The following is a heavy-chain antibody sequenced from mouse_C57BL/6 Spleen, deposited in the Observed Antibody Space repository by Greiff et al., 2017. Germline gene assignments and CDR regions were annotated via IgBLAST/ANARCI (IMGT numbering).Heavy chain of an antibody. CDR1: GFTFSDYY. V-gene: IGHV5-16*01. J-gene: IGHJ2*01. D-gene: IGHD2-1*01. CDR3: ARVYYGSHFDY. Sequence: EVHLVESEGGLVQPGSSMKLSCTASGFTFSDYYMAWVRQVPEKGLEWVANINYDGSSTYYLDSLKSRFIISRDNAKNILYLQMSSLKSEDTATYYCARVYYGSHFDYWGQGTTLTVSS. CDR2: INYDGSST.